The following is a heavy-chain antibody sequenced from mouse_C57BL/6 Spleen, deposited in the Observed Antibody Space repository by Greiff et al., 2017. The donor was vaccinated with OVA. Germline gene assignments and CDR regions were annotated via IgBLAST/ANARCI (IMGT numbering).Heavy chain of an antibody. V-gene: IGHV2-2*01. CDR1: GFSLTSYG. D-gene: IGHD1-1*01. CDR3: ARGFITTVVARYFDV. Sequence: VMLVESGPGLVQPSQSLSITCTVSGFSLTSYGVHWVRQSPGKGLEWLGVIWSGGSTDYNAAFISRLSISKDNSKSQVFFKMNSLQADDTAIDYGARGFITTVVARYFDVWGTGTTVTVSS. CDR2: IWSGGST. J-gene: IGHJ1*03.